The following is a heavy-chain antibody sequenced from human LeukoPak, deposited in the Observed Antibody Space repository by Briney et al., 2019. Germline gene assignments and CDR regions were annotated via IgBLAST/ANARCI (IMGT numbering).Heavy chain of an antibody. V-gene: IGHV4-59*01. D-gene: IGHD2-2*01. CDR2: IYYSGST. Sequence: LRLSCAASGFTFSDYYMSWIRQAPGKGLEWIGYIYYSGSTNYNPSLKSRVTISVDTSKNQFSLKLSSVTAADTAVYYCARAVGYQLLLRWFDPWGQGTLVTVSS. J-gene: IGHJ5*02. CDR3: ARAVGYQLLLRWFDP. CDR1: GFTFSDYY.